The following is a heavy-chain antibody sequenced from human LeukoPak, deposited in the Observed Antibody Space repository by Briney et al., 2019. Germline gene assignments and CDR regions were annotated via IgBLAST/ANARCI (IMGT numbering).Heavy chain of an antibody. CDR2: INPNSGGT. J-gene: IGHJ5*02. CDR1: GYTFTGYY. Sequence: ASVKVSCKASGYTFTGYYMHWVRQAPGQGLEWMGRINPNSGGTNYAQKSQGRVTMTRDTSISTAYMELSRLRSDDTAVYYCARGIVVVVAATQNVRGTSNWFNPWGQGTLVTVSS. CDR3: ARGIVVVVAATQNVRGTSNWFNP. D-gene: IGHD2-15*01. V-gene: IGHV1-2*06.